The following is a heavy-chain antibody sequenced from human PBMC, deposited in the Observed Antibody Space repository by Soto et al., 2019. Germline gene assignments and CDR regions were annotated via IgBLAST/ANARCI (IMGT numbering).Heavy chain of an antibody. CDR1: GYTLTSYA. Sequence: GASVKVSCKASGYTLTSYALHWVRQAPGQRLEWMGWINAGTGNTKYSQKFQGRVTITRDTSASTAYMELSSLRSEETVVYYCARELRSRWYDYFDYWGQGTLVTVSS. J-gene: IGHJ4*02. CDR3: ARELRSRWYDYFDY. D-gene: IGHD6-19*01. V-gene: IGHV1-3*01. CDR2: INAGTGNT.